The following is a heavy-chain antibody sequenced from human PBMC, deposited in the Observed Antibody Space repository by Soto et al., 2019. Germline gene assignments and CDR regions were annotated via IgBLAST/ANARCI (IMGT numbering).Heavy chain of an antibody. CDR2: IYYSGST. V-gene: IGHV4-31*03. CDR1: GGSISSGGYY. CDR3: VGELLSHYYYYGMDV. D-gene: IGHD3-10*01. J-gene: IGHJ6*02. Sequence: LSLTCTVSGGSISSGGYYWSWIRQHPGKGLEWIGYIYYSGSTYYNPSLKSRVTISVDTSKNQFSLKLSSVTAADTAVYYCVGELLSHYYYYGMDVRGQGTTVTVS.